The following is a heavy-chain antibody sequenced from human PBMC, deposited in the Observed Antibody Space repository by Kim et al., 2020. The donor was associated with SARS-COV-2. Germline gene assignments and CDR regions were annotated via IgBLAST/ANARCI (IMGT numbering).Heavy chain of an antibody. CDR3: ARRTNDFWSGYYGYYYMDV. V-gene: IGHV5-51*01. Sequence: GESLKISCKGSGYSFTSYWIGWVRQMPGKGLEWMGIIYPGDSDTRYSPSFQGQVTISADKSISTAYLQWCSLKASDTAMYYCARRTNDFWSGYYGYYYMDVWGKGTTVTVSS. CDR1: GYSFTSYW. CDR2: IYPGDSDT. D-gene: IGHD3-3*01. J-gene: IGHJ6*03.